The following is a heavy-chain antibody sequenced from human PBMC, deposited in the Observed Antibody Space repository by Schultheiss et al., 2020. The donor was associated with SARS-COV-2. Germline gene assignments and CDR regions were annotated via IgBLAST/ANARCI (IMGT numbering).Heavy chain of an antibody. Sequence: GGSLRLSCAASGFTFSSYWMSWVRQAPGKGLEWVANIKQDGSEKYYVDSVKGRFTISRDNAKNSLYLQMNSLRAEDTAVYYCATLWDDYGGGGPDYWGQGTLVTVSS. J-gene: IGHJ4*02. D-gene: IGHD4-23*01. CDR3: ATLWDDYGGGGPDY. CDR2: IKQDGSEK. V-gene: IGHV3-7*03. CDR1: GFTFSSYW.